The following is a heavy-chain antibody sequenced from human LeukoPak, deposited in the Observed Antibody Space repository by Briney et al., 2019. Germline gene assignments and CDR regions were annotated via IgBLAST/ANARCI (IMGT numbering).Heavy chain of an antibody. J-gene: IGHJ4*02. Sequence: GGSLRLSCVGSGFTSIAYALTWARQAPGKGLEWVGRIKSKTDGGTTDYAAPVKGRFTISRDDSKNTLYLQMNSLKTEDTAVYYCTTDVDSFAYCGGDCYSDFYRSLDYWGQGTLVTVSS. V-gene: IGHV3-15*01. D-gene: IGHD2-21*02. CDR3: TTDVDSFAYCGGDCYSDFYRSLDY. CDR1: GFTSIAYA. CDR2: IKSKTDGGTT.